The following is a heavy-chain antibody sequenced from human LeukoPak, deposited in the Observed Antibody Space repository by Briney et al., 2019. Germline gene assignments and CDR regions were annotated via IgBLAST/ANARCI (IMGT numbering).Heavy chain of an antibody. Sequence: SETLSLTCAVYGGSFSGYYWSWIRQPPGKGLEWIGEINHSGSTNYNPSLKSRVTISVDTSKNQFSLKLSSVTAADMAVYYCARGRSPYLWGRGTLVTVSS. CDR2: INHSGST. CDR1: GGSFSGYY. J-gene: IGHJ2*01. V-gene: IGHV4-34*01. CDR3: ARGRSPYL.